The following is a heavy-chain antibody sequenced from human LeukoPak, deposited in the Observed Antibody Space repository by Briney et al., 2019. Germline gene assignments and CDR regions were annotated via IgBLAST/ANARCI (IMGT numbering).Heavy chain of an antibody. CDR1: GYTFNGYY. D-gene: IGHD2-2*01. CDR2: INHDTGGT. CDR3: ARVEYCRTTTCQAFDI. J-gene: IGHJ3*02. Sequence: ASVKVSFKASGYTFNGYYMHWVRQAPGQGLEWMGWINHDTGGTKYAQKFQGRVTITGDTSISTAYMELSRLTSDDTAVYYGARVEYCRTTTCQAFDIWGQGTVVTVSS. V-gene: IGHV1-2*02.